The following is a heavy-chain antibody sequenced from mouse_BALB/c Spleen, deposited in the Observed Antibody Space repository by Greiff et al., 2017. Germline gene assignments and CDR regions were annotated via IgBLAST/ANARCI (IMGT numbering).Heavy chain of an antibody. CDR3: ARSPITTVVDFDY. Sequence: LVKTGASVKISCKASGYSFTGYYMHWVKQSHGKSLEWIGYISCYNGATSYNQKFKGKATFTVDTSSSTAYMQFNSLTSEDSAVYYCARSPITTVVDFDYWGQGTTLTVSS. V-gene: IGHV1S34*01. CDR1: GYSFTGYY. CDR2: ISCYNGAT. D-gene: IGHD1-1*01. J-gene: IGHJ2*01.